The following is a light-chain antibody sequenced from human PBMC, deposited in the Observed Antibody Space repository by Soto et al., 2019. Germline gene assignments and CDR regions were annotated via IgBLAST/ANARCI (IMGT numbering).Light chain of an antibody. Sequence: DVQMTQSPSTLSASVGDRVTITCRASQSISSWLAWYQQKPGKAPKLLIYDASSLESGVPSRFSGSGSGTEFTLTISSLQPXDXATXXCQXLXSYPFTFGPGTKVDIK. CDR1: QSISSW. CDR2: DAS. J-gene: IGKJ3*01. V-gene: IGKV1-5*01. CDR3: QXLXSYPFT.